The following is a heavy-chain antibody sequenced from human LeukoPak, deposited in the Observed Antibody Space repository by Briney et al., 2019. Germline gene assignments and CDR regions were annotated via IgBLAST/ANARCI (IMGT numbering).Heavy chain of an antibody. CDR1: GGSFSGYY. V-gene: IGHV4-34*01. D-gene: IGHD3-22*01. J-gene: IGHJ6*03. CDR3: ARRFRDSSGYYHGRGYYYYYMDV. Sequence: SETLSLTCAVYGGSFSGYYWSWIRQPPGKGLEWIGEINHSGSTNYNPSLKSRVTISVDTSKNQFSLKLSSVTAADTAVYYCARRFRDSSGYYHGRGYYYYYMDVWGKGTTVTISS. CDR2: INHSGST.